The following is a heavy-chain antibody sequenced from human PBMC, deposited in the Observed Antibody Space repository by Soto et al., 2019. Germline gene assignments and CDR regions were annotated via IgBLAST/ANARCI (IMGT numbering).Heavy chain of an antibody. J-gene: IGHJ5*02. CDR3: AKGSWVHHGSEGGNWLEP. Sequence: EVQVLESGGGLVQPGGSLRLSCAASGVTFSNYAMNWVRQAPGKGLEWVSGISHSGSSTYYADSVKGRFPISRDNSKDTVFLQMNSLTAADTAVYYCAKGSWVHHGSEGGNWLEPWGQGTLVSVSS. V-gene: IGHV3-23*01. D-gene: IGHD3-10*01. CDR2: ISHSGSST. CDR1: GVTFSNYA.